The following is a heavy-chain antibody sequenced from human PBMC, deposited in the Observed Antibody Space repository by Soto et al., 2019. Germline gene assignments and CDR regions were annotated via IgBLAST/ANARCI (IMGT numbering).Heavy chain of an antibody. CDR2: FSTGGDGGTA. J-gene: IGHJ4*02. V-gene: IGHV3-23*01. CDR3: AKKVNSGPGSQYFDF. D-gene: IGHD3-10*01. CDR1: GCTFSSYS. Sequence: SLRLSFAASGCTFSSYSMSWVRQSRGKGLEWVSGFSTGGDGGTAYYVDSVKGRFTISRDNSKNTLFLQMNSLRAEDTAIYYCAKKVNSGPGSQYFDFWGQGTLVTVSS.